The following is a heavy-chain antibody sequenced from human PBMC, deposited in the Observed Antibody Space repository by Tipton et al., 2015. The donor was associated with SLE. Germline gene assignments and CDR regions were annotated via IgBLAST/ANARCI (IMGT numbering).Heavy chain of an antibody. CDR2: IYSCGST. CDR3: ARDSSGVNYFVS. J-gene: IGHJ4*02. CDR1: GFTVSSNY. Sequence: SLRLSCAASGFTVSSNYMSWVRQAPGKGLEWVSVIYSCGSTYYADSVKGRFTISRDNSKNTLYLQMNSLSADDTAGYYCARDSSGVNYFVSCGQGTRVPSSA. V-gene: IGHV3-66*03. D-gene: IGHD3-22*01.